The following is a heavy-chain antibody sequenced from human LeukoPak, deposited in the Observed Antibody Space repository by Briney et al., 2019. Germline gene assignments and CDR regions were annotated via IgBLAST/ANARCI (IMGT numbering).Heavy chain of an antibody. Sequence: PSETLFLTCTVSGGSISSYYWSWIRQPPGKGLEWIGYIYYSGSTNYNPSLKSRVTISVDTSKNQFSLKLSSVTAADTAVYYCGRLGWGERYYFDYWGQGTLVTVSS. CDR2: IYYSGST. D-gene: IGHD3-16*01. V-gene: IGHV4-59*01. CDR3: GRLGWGERYYFDY. CDR1: GGSISSYY. J-gene: IGHJ4*02.